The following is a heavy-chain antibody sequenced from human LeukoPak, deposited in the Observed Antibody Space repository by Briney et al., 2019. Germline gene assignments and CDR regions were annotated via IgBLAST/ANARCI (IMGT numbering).Heavy chain of an antibody. D-gene: IGHD6-13*01. CDR2: ISISSSYI. Sequence: GGSLRLSCAASGFTFSSYSMNWVRQAPGKGLEWVSSISISSSYIYYADSVKGRFTISRDNAKNSLYLQMNSLRAEDTAVYYCARDGAAAGTVLPTPGGMDVWGQGTTVTVSS. J-gene: IGHJ6*02. V-gene: IGHV3-21*01. CDR1: GFTFSSYS. CDR3: ARDGAAAGTVLPTPGGMDV.